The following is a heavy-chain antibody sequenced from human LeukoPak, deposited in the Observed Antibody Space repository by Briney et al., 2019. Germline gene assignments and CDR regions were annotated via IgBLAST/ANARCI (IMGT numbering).Heavy chain of an antibody. CDR2: INHSGST. CDR3: ARHYGGYGHYYYGMDV. D-gene: IGHD6-25*01. V-gene: IGHV4-34*01. J-gene: IGHJ6*02. CDR1: GGSFSGYY. Sequence: PSETLSLTCAVYGGSFSGYYWSWIRQPPGKGLEWIGEINHSGSTNYNPSLKSRVTLSVDTSKNQFSLKLSSVTAADTAVYYCARHYGGYGHYYYGMDVWGQGTTVTVSS.